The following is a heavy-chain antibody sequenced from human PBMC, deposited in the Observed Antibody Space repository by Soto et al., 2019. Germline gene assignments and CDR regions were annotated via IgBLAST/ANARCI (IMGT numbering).Heavy chain of an antibody. D-gene: IGHD3-10*01. CDR2: IYHSGST. CDR3: ARVYGSGSYQHNWLFDP. J-gene: IGHJ5*02. CDR1: SGSISSSNW. V-gene: IGHV4-4*02. Sequence: PSETLSLTCAVSSGSISSSNWWSWVRQPPGKGLEWIGEIYHSGSTNYNPSLKSRVTISVDKSKNQFSLKLSSVTAADTAVYYCARVYGSGSYQHNWLFDPWGQGTLVTVSS.